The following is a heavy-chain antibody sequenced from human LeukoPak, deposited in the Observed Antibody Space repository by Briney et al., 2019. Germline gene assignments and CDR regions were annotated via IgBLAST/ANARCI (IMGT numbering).Heavy chain of an antibody. CDR3: ARSADDSSGYYYNYYYYMDV. V-gene: IGHV5-51*01. Sequence: GGSLKISCKGSGYSFTSYWIGWVRQMPGKGLEWMGIIYPGDSDTRYSPSFQGQVTISADKSISTAYLQWSSLKASDTAMYYCARSADDSSGYYYNYYYYMDVWGKGTTVTVSS. CDR2: IYPGDSDT. D-gene: IGHD3-22*01. CDR1: GYSFTSYW. J-gene: IGHJ6*03.